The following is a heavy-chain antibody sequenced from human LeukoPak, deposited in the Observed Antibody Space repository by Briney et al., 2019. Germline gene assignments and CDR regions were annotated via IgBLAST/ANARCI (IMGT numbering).Heavy chain of an antibody. CDR3: ARDRNVIVPAPIHGSGSGLFDI. CDR2: INPSGGST. D-gene: IGHD3-10*01. CDR1: GYTFTSYY. Sequence: ASVKVSCKASGYTFTSYYMHWVRQAPGQGLEWMGIINPSGGSTSYAQKFQGRVTMTRDTSTSTVYMELSSLRSEDTAVYYCARDRNVIVPAPIHGSGSGLFDIWGQGTMVTVSS. V-gene: IGHV1-46*01. J-gene: IGHJ3*02.